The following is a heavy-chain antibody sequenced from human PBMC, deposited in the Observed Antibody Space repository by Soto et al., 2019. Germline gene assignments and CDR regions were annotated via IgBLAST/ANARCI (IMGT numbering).Heavy chain of an antibody. CDR1: GGTFSSYA. CDR3: AREYSSGWYPPGGYFDY. V-gene: IGHV1-69*01. J-gene: IGHJ4*02. Sequence: QVQLVQSGAEVKKPGSSVKVSCKASGGTFSSYAISWVRQAPGQGLEWMGGIIPIFGTANYAQKFQGRVTITADESTSTAYMELSSLRSEETAVYYCAREYSSGWYPPGGYFDYWGQGTLVTVSS. D-gene: IGHD6-19*01. CDR2: IIPIFGTA.